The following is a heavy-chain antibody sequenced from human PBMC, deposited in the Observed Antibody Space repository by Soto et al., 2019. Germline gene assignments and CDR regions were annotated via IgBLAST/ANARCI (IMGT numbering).Heavy chain of an antibody. Sequence: PGGSLRLSCAASGFTFSSYAMSWVRQAPGKGLEWVSAISGSGGSTYYADSVKGRFTISRDNSKNTLYLQMNSLRAEDTAVYYCAKSSPLGPGLPNGDDYWGQGTLVTVSS. J-gene: IGHJ4*02. D-gene: IGHD3-10*01. V-gene: IGHV3-23*01. CDR3: AKSSPLGPGLPNGDDY. CDR2: ISGSGGST. CDR1: GFTFSSYA.